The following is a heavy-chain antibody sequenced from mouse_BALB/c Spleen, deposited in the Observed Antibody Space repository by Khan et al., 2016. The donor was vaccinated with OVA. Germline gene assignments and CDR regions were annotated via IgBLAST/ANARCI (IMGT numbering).Heavy chain of an antibody. Sequence: QVQLKQSGPELKKPGETVKISCKASGYTFTNCGMHWVKQAPGKALKWMGWINTYTGEPTYADDFKGRFAFSLETSASTAYLQINNLKNEDTATYFCARKEYGNYFDYWGQGTTLTVSS. J-gene: IGHJ2*01. CDR3: ARKEYGNYFDY. CDR1: GYTFTNCG. CDR2: INTYTGEP. V-gene: IGHV9-3-1*01. D-gene: IGHD2-10*02.